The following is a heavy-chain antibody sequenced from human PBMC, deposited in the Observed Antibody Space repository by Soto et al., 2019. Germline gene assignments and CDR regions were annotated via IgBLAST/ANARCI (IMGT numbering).Heavy chain of an antibody. D-gene: IGHD1-26*01. CDR2: ISYDGSNK. CDR3: ARYSGKYQGPIDY. V-gene: IGHV3-30*03. J-gene: IGHJ4*02. CDR1: GFTFSHYG. Sequence: QVQLVESGGGVVQPGRSLRLSCAASGFTFSHYGIHWVRQAPGKGLEWLAVISYDGSNKHYADTVKGRFTVSRDKSKNTLYLQINSLRAEDTAVYFCARYSGKYQGPIDYWGQGTLVTVAS.